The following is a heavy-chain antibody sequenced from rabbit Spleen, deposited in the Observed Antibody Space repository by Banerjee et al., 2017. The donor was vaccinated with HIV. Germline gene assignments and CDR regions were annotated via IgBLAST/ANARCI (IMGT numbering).Heavy chain of an antibody. Sequence: QEQLKESGGGLVKPEGSLKLSCTASGFSFSNKAVMCWVRQAPGKGLEWIACINAVTGKAVYASWAKGRFTFSKTSSTTVTLQMTSLTVADTATYFCARGLAGELWGQGTLVTVS. V-gene: IGHV1S45*01. CDR1: GFSFSNKAV. CDR3: ARGLAGEL. D-gene: IGHD4-2*01. CDR2: INAVTGKA. J-gene: IGHJ3*01.